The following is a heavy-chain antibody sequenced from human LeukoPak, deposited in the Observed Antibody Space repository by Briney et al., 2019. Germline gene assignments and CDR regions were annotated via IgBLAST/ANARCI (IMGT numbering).Heavy chain of an antibody. CDR3: ARALGSSSWYGVYDY. CDR2: INPNRGDT. V-gene: IGHV1-2*02. J-gene: IGHJ4*02. CDR1: GYTFTGYY. D-gene: IGHD2-2*01. Sequence: ASVTVSCKASGYTFTGYYMHWVRQDPGQGLEWMGWINPNRGDTNYAQKFQGRVTMTRDTSISTAYMELNRLTSDDTAVYYCARALGSSSWYGVYDYWGQGALVTVSS.